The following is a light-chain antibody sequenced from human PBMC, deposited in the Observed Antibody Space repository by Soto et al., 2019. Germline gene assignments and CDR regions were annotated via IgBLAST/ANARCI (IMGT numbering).Light chain of an antibody. CDR3: QQRTNWLT. Sequence: EIVLTQSPATLSLSPGERVTLSCRASQNVSTYLAWYQQKPGQAPRLLIYDASHRATGIPARFSGSGSGTDFTLTISSLEPEHSAVYYCQQRTNWLTFGPGTKVDIK. CDR2: DAS. CDR1: QNVSTY. J-gene: IGKJ3*01. V-gene: IGKV3-11*01.